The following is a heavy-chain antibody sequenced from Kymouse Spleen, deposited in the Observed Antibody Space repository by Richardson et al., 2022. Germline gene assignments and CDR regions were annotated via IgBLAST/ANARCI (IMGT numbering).Heavy chain of an antibody. CDR2: INHSGST. CDR3: ARGRRQQLVRDYYYGMDV. Sequence: QVQLQQWGAGLLKPSETLSLTCAVYGGSFSGYYWSWIRQPPGKGLEWIGEINHSGSTNYNPSLKSRVTISVDTSKNQFSLKLSSVTAADTAVYYCARGRRQQLVRDYYYGMDVWGQGTTVTVSS. CDR1: GGSFSGYY. D-gene: IGHD6-13*01. J-gene: IGHJ6*02. V-gene: IGHV4-34*01.